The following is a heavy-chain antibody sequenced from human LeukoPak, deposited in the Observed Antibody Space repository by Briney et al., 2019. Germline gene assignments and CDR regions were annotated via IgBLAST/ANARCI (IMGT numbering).Heavy chain of an antibody. V-gene: IGHV4-59*08. D-gene: IGHD6-19*01. Sequence: SETLSLTCTVSGGSISSYYWSWIRQPPGKGLEWIGYIYYSGSTNYNPSLKSRVTISVDTSKNQLFLKLTSVTAADTAVYYCARHRGSGVLYYFDFWGQGALVTVSS. CDR3: ARHRGSGVLYYFDF. CDR1: GGSISSYY. J-gene: IGHJ4*02. CDR2: IYYSGST.